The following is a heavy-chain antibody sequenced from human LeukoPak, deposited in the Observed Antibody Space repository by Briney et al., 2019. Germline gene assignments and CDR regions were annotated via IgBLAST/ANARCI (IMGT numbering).Heavy chain of an antibody. CDR3: MSDLDN. CDR2: IKTKGEGGTV. CDR1: GSTFSNAW. Sequence: PWGSLRLSCATSGSTFSNAWMTWVRQAQGKGLEWVGRIKTKGEGGTVDYAAPVKGRFTISRDDSKNTLYLQMNSLKTEDTAIYYCMSDLDNWGQGTLVTVSS. V-gene: IGHV3-15*01. J-gene: IGHJ4*02.